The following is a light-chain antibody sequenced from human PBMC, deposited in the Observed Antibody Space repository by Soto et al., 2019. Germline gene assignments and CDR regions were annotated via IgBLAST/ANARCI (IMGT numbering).Light chain of an antibody. CDR1: QNINDW. CDR3: QQYGANSPWT. Sequence: DIQVTQSPSTLSASVGDRVTINCRASQNINDWLAWYQQKSGKAPKVLIYKASSLESGVPSRFSGGGSGTEFTLTISSLQTEDFATYYCQQYGANSPWTFSQGTKVEIK. V-gene: IGKV1-5*03. CDR2: KAS. J-gene: IGKJ1*01.